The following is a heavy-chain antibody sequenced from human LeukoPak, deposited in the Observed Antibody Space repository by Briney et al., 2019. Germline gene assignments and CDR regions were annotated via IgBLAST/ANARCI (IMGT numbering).Heavy chain of an antibody. D-gene: IGHD2-21*01. Sequence: ASVKVSCKTSGYSFTDYYMHWERQARGQGLEWRGWINPNSGGTSSAQKFQGRVTMTRDTSITTVYMEGSWLTSDDTAIYYCARADRLHGGPYLIGPWGQGTLVTVSS. CDR2: INPNSGGT. J-gene: IGHJ5*02. CDR3: ARADRLHGGPYLIGP. V-gene: IGHV1-2*02. CDR1: GYSFTDYY.